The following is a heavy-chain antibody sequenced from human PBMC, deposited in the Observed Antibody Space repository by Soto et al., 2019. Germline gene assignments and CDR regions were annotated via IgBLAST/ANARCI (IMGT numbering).Heavy chain of an antibody. V-gene: IGHV3-21*01. CDR2: ISSSSSYI. CDR1: GFTFSSNS. Sequence: EVQLVESGGGLVKPGGSLRLSCAASGFTFSSNSMNWVRQAPGKGLEWVSSISSSSSYIYYADSVKGRFTISRDNAKNSLYLQMNSLRAEDTAVYYCARVDTAMADSYWGQGTLVTVSS. J-gene: IGHJ4*02. D-gene: IGHD5-18*01. CDR3: ARVDTAMADSY.